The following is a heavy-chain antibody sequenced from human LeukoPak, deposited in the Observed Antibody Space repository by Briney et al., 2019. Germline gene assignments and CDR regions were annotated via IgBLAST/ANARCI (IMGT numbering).Heavy chain of an antibody. CDR2: IYYSGTT. D-gene: IGHD3-22*01. V-gene: IGHV4-59*01. CDR1: GGSISSYY. Sequence: PSETLSLTCTVSGGSISSYYWSWIRQPPGKGLEWIGYIYYSGTTNYNPSLKSRVTISVDTSKNQFSLKLSSVTAADTAVYYCARGLGYYGSSVGYWGQGTLVTVSS. CDR3: ARGLGYYGSSVGY. J-gene: IGHJ4*02.